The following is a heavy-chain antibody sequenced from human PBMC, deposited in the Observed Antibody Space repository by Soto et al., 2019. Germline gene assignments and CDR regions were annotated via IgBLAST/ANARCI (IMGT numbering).Heavy chain of an antibody. CDR2: IIPILGIA. Sequence: QVQLVQSGAEVKKPGSSVKVSCKASGGTFSSYTISWVRQAPGQGLEWMGRIIPILGIANYAQKFQGRVTITADKSTSTAYMELSSLRSEDTAVYYCARRGYSSSWYGFDYWGQGTLVTVSS. V-gene: IGHV1-69*02. D-gene: IGHD6-13*01. CDR1: GGTFSSYT. CDR3: ARRGYSSSWYGFDY. J-gene: IGHJ4*02.